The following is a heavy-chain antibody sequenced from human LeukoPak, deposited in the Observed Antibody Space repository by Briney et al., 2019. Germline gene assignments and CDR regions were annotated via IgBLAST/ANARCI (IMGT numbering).Heavy chain of an antibody. D-gene: IGHD3-22*01. CDR1: GFTFSSYG. V-gene: IGHV3-33*01. J-gene: IGHJ3*02. CDR3: ARDLEDSSPFGAFDM. Sequence: GRSLRLSCAASGFTFSSYGMHWVRQAPGKGLEWVAVIWFDGIRKYYADSVKGRLTISRDNSKNTLYLQMNSLRAEDTAVYYCARDLEDSSPFGAFDMWGQGTMVTVSS. CDR2: IWFDGIRK.